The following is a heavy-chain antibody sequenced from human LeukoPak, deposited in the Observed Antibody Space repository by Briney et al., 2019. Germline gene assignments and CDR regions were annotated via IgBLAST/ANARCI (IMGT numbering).Heavy chain of an antibody. CDR2: ISAYNGKT. J-gene: IGHJ4*02. V-gene: IGHV1-18*01. Sequence: ASVKVSCKASGYTFTSYGISWGGQAAGQGGEGRGGISAYNGKTNYAQKLQGRGTITTDTYTSTAYMEMRKLRDDDTAVYYCARPQHRELLPEYFDYWGQGTLVTVSS. CDR1: GYTFTSYG. D-gene: IGHD1-26*01. CDR3: ARPQHRELLPEYFDY.